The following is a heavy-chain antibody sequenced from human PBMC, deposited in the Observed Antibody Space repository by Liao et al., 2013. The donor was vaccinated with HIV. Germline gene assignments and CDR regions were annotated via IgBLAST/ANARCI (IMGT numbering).Heavy chain of an antibody. J-gene: IGHJ4*02. Sequence: QVLLQESGSGLVKPSETLSLTCIVSGGSMSSFHWSWFRQPPGKGLEWIGYISYSGSSKFSPSLKSRVTISIDTSKNQFSLNLNSVTAADTAVYYCARGWGSGFDYWGQGTLVTVSS. CDR3: ARGWGSGFDY. CDR1: GGSMSSFH. CDR2: ISYSGSS. V-gene: IGHV4-59*01. D-gene: IGHD7-27*01.